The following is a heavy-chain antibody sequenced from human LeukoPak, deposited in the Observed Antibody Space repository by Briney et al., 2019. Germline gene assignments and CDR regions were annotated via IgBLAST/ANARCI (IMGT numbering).Heavy chain of an antibody. CDR3: ARAPGYYDSSGYYYYYFDY. CDR1: GGSISSYY. V-gene: IGHV4-59*01. D-gene: IGHD3-22*01. J-gene: IGHJ4*02. Sequence: SETLSLTCTVSGGSISSYYWSWIRQPPGKGLEWIGYTYYSGSTNYNPSLKSRVTISVDTSKNQFSLKLSSVTAADTAVYYCARAPGYYDSSGYYYYYFDYWGQGTLVTVSS. CDR2: TYYSGST.